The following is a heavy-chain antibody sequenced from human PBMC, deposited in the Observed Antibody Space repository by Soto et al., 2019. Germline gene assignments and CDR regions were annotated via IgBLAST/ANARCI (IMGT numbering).Heavy chain of an antibody. D-gene: IGHD2-21*02. CDR2: INHSGST. CDR1: GGSFSGYY. J-gene: IGHJ3*02. CDR3: ARRSQVVTKIAACDI. V-gene: IGHV4-34*01. Sequence: PSECLSLTCAVYGGSFSGYYWGWIRQPPGKGLEWIGEINHSGSTNYDPSLKSRVTISVDTSKNQFSLKLSSVTAADTAVYYCARRSQVVTKIAACDIWCQGTMVTVSS.